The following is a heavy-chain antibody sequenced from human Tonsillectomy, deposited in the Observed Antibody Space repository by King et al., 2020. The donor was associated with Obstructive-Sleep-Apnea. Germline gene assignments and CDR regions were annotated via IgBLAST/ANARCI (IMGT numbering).Heavy chain of an antibody. Sequence: QLQESGPGLVKPSGTLSLTCTVSGGSISSNDWWSWVRQPPGKGLEWMGEIHHTGRTTYSPFLKSRITISVDNSKNQFSLNLNSVTAADTAVYYCARDSGSHPGYWGQGTLVTVSS. J-gene: IGHJ4*02. CDR1: GGSISSNDW. CDR3: ARDSGSHPGY. CDR2: IHHTGRT. D-gene: IGHD3-10*01. V-gene: IGHV4-4*02.